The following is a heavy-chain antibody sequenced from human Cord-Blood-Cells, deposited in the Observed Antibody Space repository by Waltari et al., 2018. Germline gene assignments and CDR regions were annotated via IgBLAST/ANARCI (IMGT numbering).Heavy chain of an antibody. D-gene: IGHD7-27*01. V-gene: IGHV4-39*01. CDR3: ARHKLGIGGGQNWYFDL. Sequence: QLQLQESGPGLVKPSETLSLTCTVSGGSISSSSYYWGWIRQPPGKGLEWIGSIYYRWDNYYNPVFKGSVHISVDTSKNQFSLKLSSVTAADTAVYYCARHKLGIGGGQNWYFDLWGRGTLVTVSS. CDR1: GGSISSSSYY. J-gene: IGHJ2*01. CDR2: IYYRWDN.